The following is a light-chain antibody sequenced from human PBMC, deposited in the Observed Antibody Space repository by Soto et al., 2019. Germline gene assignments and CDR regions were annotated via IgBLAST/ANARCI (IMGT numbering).Light chain of an antibody. Sequence: EIVLTQSPATLSLSPGESGTLSCRASQSVGSYLAWYQQKPGQAPRRLIYDSSNTAPGIPARFSGRGSGTDFTLTISNVEPQDFAVYYCQHRSNWHFTFGPRTKV. V-gene: IGKV3-11*01. CDR1: QSVGSY. CDR3: QHRSNWHFT. J-gene: IGKJ3*01. CDR2: DSS.